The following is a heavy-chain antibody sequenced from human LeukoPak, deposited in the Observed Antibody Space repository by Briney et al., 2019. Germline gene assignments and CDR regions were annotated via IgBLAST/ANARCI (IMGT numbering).Heavy chain of an antibody. CDR2: ISGSGDTT. D-gene: IGHD4-23*01. CDR3: VRDADGGNSWFDT. J-gene: IGHJ5*02. V-gene: IGHV3-23*01. Sequence: PGGSLRLSCAASGFTFSGYAMTWVRQVPGKGLEWVSSISGSGDTTDYADSVKGRFTISRDNSKNTLFLQMNSLRAEDTALYYCVRDADGGNSWFDTWGQGTLVTVSS. CDR1: GFTFSGYA.